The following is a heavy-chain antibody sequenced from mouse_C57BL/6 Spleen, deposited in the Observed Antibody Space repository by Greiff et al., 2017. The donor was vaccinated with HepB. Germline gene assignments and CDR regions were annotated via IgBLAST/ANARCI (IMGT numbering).Heavy chain of an antibody. D-gene: IGHD1-1*01. CDR1: GYTFTDHT. J-gene: IGHJ2*01. V-gene: IGHV1-78*01. CDR2: IYPRDGST. CDR3: ARRRRPFITTVVDFDY. Sequence: VQLQESDAELVKPGASVKISCKVSGYTFTDHTIHWMKQRPEQGLEWIGYIYPRDGSTKYNEKFKGKATLTADKSSSTAYMQLNSLTSEDSAVYVCARRRRPFITTVVDFDYWGQGTTLTVSS.